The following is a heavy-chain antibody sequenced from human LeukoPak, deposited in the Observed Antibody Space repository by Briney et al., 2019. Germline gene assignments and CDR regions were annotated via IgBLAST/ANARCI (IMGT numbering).Heavy chain of an antibody. CDR1: GFTFSSYA. J-gene: IGHJ4*02. V-gene: IGHV3-23*01. Sequence: GGSLRLSCAASGFTFSSYAMSWVRQAPGKGLEWVSAISGSGGSTYYADSVKGRFTISRDNSKNSLYLQMNSLRAEDTAVYYCARDPGYYGSGSYLNWGQGTLVTVS. D-gene: IGHD3-10*01. CDR3: ARDPGYYGSGSYLN. CDR2: ISGSGGST.